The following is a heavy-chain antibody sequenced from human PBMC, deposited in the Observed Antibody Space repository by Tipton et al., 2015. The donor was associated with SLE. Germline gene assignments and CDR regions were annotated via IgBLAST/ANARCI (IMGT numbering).Heavy chain of an antibody. J-gene: IGHJ4*02. V-gene: IGHV4-39*07. Sequence: TLSLTCPVSGGSISSSSYYWGWIRQPPGKGLEWIGSIYYSGSTYYNPSLKSRVTISVDRSGNHFSLKLTSVTAADTAVYYCARGRVRDSDWPQFEYWAQETLVTVSS. D-gene: IGHD3-9*01. CDR3: ARGRVRDSDWPQFEY. CDR2: IYYSGST. CDR1: GGSISSSSYY.